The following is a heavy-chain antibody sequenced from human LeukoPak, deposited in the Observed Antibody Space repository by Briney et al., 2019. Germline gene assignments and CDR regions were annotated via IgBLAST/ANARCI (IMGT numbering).Heavy chain of an antibody. D-gene: IGHD6-19*01. CDR3: ARGETGIAVAGTGIGGWFDP. V-gene: IGHV4-61*02. CDR1: GGSISSGSYY. J-gene: IGHJ5*02. CDR2: IYTSGST. Sequence: PSETLSLTCTVSGGSISSGSYYWSWIRQPAGKGLEWIGRIYTSGSTNYNPSLKSRVTISVDTSKNQFSLKLTSVTAADTAVYYCARGETGIAVAGTGIGGWFDPWGQGTLVTVSS.